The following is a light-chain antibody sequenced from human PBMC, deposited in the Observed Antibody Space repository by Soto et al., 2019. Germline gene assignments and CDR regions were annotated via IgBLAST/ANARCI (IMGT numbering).Light chain of an antibody. CDR2: QGG. J-gene: IGLJ1*01. CDR3: SSYAGSSTLFV. CDR1: SSDVGSYNL. Sequence: QSVLNQPASVSGSPGQSITISCTGTSSDVGSYNLVSWYQQHPGKVPKLIIYQGGQRPSGVSSRFSGSKSGNTASLTISGLQAEDEAEYFCSSYAGSSTLFVFGTGTKVT. V-gene: IGLV2-23*01.